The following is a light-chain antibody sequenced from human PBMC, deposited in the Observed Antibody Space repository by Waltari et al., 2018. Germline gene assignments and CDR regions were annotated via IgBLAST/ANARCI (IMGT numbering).Light chain of an antibody. V-gene: IGKV1-5*03. CDR1: QSVSSW. J-gene: IGKJ2*03. CDR3: QQYNSSPYS. CDR2: KAS. Sequence: DIQMTQSPSTLSASVGDTLTITCRASQSVSSWLAWYQQKPGKAPKLLIYKASSLQSGVPSRFSGSGSGTDLTLTITSLQPDDFGTYYCQQYNSSPYSFGQGTKLEIK.